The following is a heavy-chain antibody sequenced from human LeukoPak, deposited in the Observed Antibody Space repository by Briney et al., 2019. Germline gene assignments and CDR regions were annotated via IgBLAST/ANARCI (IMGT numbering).Heavy chain of an antibody. J-gene: IGHJ4*02. CDR2: IYYTGTT. V-gene: IGHV4-61*01. D-gene: IGHD4-17*01. Sequence: SETLSLTCTVSGGSVSSGSYYWSWIRQPPGKGLEWIGYIYYTGTTNYNPSLKSRVTISVDTSKNQFSLRLSSVTAADTAVYYCASKSSDHGELRFDYWGQGTLVTVSS. CDR1: GGSVSSGSYY. CDR3: ASKSSDHGELRFDY.